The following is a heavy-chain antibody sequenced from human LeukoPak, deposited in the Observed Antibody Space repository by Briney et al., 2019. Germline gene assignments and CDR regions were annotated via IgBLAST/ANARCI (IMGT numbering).Heavy chain of an antibody. J-gene: IGHJ4*02. V-gene: IGHV1-69*05. Sequence: SVKVSCKASGGIFSRYSISWVRQAPGQGLEWMGGMVPMFGTPNYAQKFQGRVTMTRDTSTSTVYMELSSLRSEDTAVHYCARVRDSGWYDYWGQGTLVTVST. D-gene: IGHD6-19*01. CDR3: ARVRDSGWYDY. CDR1: GGIFSRYS. CDR2: MVPMFGTP.